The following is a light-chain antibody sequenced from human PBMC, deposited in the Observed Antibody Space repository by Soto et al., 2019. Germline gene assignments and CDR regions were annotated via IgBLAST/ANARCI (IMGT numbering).Light chain of an antibody. CDR1: QSISSS. CDR2: AAS. CDR3: QQGFSLPYT. V-gene: IGKV1-39*01. J-gene: IGKJ2*01. Sequence: DIQMTQSPSSLSASVGDRVTIICRASQSISSSLNWYQQKPGKAPKLLIYAASSLQSGVPSRFTGSGSATDLTLTICSLQPEDFARYFCQQGFSLPYTFGQGTELEI.